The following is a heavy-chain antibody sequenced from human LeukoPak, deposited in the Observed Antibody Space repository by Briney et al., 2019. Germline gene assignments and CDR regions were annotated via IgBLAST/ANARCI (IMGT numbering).Heavy chain of an antibody. Sequence: QSGGSLRLSCSASGFTFSSYAMHWVRQAPGKGLEYVSAISSNGGSTYYADSVKGRFTISRDNSKNTLYLQMSSLRAEDTAVYYCVKLPSGYSGYERDYWCQGTLVTVSS. CDR3: VKLPSGYSGYERDY. J-gene: IGHJ4*02. CDR2: ISSNGGST. V-gene: IGHV3-64D*06. D-gene: IGHD5-12*01. CDR1: GFTFSSYA.